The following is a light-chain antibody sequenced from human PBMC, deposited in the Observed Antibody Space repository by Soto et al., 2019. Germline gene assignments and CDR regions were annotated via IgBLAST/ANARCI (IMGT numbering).Light chain of an antibody. CDR2: GNN. V-gene: IGLV1-40*01. J-gene: IGLJ3*02. CDR3: HSFDTNLRGSV. CDR1: SSNIGAGYD. Sequence: QAVVTQPPSVSGAPGQRVTISCSGTSSNIGAGYDVHWYHQVPGTAPKLLIYGNNNRPSGVPDRFSGARSGTSASLAITGLQAEDEADYYCHSFDTNLRGSVFGGGTKVTVL.